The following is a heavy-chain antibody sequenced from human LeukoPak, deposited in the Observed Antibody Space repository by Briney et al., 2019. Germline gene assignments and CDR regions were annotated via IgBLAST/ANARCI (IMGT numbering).Heavy chain of an antibody. CDR3: ARDLTYYYDSSGFDY. V-gene: IGHV4-39*07. CDR2: IYYSGST. D-gene: IGHD3-22*01. J-gene: IGHJ4*02. Sequence: SETLSLTCTVSGGSISSSSYYWGWIRQPPGKGLEWIGSIYYSGSTYYNPSLRSRVTISVDTSKNQFSLKLSSVTAADTAVYYCARDLTYYYDSSGFDYWGQGILVTVSS. CDR1: GGSISSSSYY.